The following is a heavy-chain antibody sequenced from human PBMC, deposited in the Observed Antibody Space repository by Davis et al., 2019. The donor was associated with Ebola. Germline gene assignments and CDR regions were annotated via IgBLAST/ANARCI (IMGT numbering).Heavy chain of an antibody. CDR3: AREDYGSRRGGLDV. CDR1: GGSISSYY. J-gene: IGHJ6*02. Sequence: PSETLSLTCTVSGGSISSYYWSWIRQSPGKGLEWIGYIYYSGNTNYNPSLKSRVTISVDTSKNQFSLKLSSVTAADTAVYYCAREDYGSRRGGLDVWGQGTTVTVSS. D-gene: IGHD3-10*01. CDR2: IYYSGNT. V-gene: IGHV4-59*01.